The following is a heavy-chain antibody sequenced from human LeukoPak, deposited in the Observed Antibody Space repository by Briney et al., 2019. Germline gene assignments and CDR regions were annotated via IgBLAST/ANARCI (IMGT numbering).Heavy chain of an antibody. J-gene: IGHJ4*02. D-gene: IGHD1-26*01. CDR3: ARGEPVGATLAYFDY. V-gene: IGHV4-59*01. CDR2: IYYSGST. CDR1: GGSISSYY. Sequence: PSETLSLTCTVSGGSISSYYWSWIRQPPGKGLEWIGYIYYSGSTNYNPSLKSRVTISVDTSKNQFSLKLSSVTAADTAVYYCARGEPVGATLAYFDYWGQGTLVTVSS.